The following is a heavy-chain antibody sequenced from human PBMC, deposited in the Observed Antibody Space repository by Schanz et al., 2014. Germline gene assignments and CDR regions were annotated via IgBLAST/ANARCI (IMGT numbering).Heavy chain of an antibody. J-gene: IGHJ4*02. CDR3: ARDLAFGGVYDRHSDS. V-gene: IGHV3-30*02. CDR1: GFTFSNFG. CDR2: IRSDERDK. Sequence: QVQLVESGGGVVQPGGSLRLSCAASGFTFSNFGIHWVRQAPGMGLEWVALIRSDERDKCYADSVKGRFTISRDNPKNTLSLQMNSLRVEDTAVYYCARDLAFGGVYDRHSDSWGQGTQVTVSS. D-gene: IGHD3-16*01.